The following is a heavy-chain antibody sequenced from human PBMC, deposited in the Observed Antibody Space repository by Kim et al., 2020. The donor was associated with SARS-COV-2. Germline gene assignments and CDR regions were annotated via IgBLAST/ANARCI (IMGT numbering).Heavy chain of an antibody. CDR3: AKGERREWLLRLESFQH. CDR2: ISYDGSNK. D-gene: IGHD3-3*01. V-gene: IGHV3-30*18. CDR1: GFTFSSYG. Sequence: GGSLRLSCAASGFTFSSYGMHWVRQAPGKGLEWVAVISYDGSNKYYADSVKGRFTISRDNSKNTLYLQMNSLRAEDTAVYYCAKGERREWLLRLESFQHWGQGTLVTVSS. J-gene: IGHJ1*01.